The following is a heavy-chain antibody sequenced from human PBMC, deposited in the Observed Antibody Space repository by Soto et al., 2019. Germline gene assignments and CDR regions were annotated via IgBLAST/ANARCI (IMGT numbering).Heavy chain of an antibody. CDR2: IYYSGST. J-gene: IGHJ5*02. Sequence: SETLSLTCTVSGGSISTNNYYWSWIRQHPGKGLEWIGYIYYSGSTYYNPSLKSRVTISVDTSKNQFSLKLSSVTAADTAVYYCARTSYDSSGTAADPWGQGTLVTVSS. V-gene: IGHV4-31*03. CDR3: ARTSYDSSGTAADP. CDR1: GGSISTNNYY. D-gene: IGHD3-22*01.